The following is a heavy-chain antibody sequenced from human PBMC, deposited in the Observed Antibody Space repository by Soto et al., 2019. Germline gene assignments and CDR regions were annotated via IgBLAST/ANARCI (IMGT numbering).Heavy chain of an antibody. Sequence: EVQLLESGGGLVQPGGSLRLSCAASGFTFSSYAMSWVRQAPGKGLEWVSAISGSGGSTYYADSVKGRFTISRDNSKNTLYLQMNSLRAEDTAVYYCAKDGEIAAPLHYYGMDVWGQGTTVTVSS. J-gene: IGHJ6*02. CDR1: GFTFSSYA. CDR2: ISGSGGST. V-gene: IGHV3-23*01. D-gene: IGHD6-6*01. CDR3: AKDGEIAAPLHYYGMDV.